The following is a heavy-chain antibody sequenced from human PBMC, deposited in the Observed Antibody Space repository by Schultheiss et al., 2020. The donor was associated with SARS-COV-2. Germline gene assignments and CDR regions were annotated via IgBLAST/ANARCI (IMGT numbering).Heavy chain of an antibody. CDR1: GFTFSSYE. D-gene: IGHD4-17*01. V-gene: IGHV3-48*03. Sequence: GGSLRLSCVASGFTFSSYEMNWVRQAPGKGLEWVSNITSSADSKYYGNSVRGRFTISRDNARNSLYLQMNSLRDEDSAVYYCARGRSYGESFDYWGQGTLVTVSS. J-gene: IGHJ4*02. CDR3: ARGRSYGESFDY. CDR2: ITSSADSK.